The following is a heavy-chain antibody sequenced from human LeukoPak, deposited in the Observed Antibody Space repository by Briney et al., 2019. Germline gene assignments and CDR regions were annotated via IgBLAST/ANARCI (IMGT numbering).Heavy chain of an antibody. CDR2: INPNSGGT. CDR1: GYTFTSYG. CDR3: ARGDSPYSSSSIDY. V-gene: IGHV1-2*02. J-gene: IGHJ4*02. D-gene: IGHD6-6*01. Sequence: ASVKVSCKASGYTFTSYGISWVRQAPGQGLEWMGWINPNSGGTNYAQKFQGRVTMTRDTSISTAYMELSRLRSDDTAVYYCARGDSPYSSSSIDYWGQGTLVTVSS.